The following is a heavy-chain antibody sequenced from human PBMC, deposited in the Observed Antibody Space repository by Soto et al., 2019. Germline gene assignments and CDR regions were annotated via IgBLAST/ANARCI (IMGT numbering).Heavy chain of an antibody. Sequence: PGGSLRLSCAASGFTFSSYAMSWVRQAPGKGLEWVSAISGSGGSTYYADSVKGWFTISRDNSKNTLYLQMNSLRAEDTAVYYCAKGYCSSTSCYKIFDYWGQGTLVTVSS. V-gene: IGHV3-23*01. D-gene: IGHD2-2*02. J-gene: IGHJ4*02. CDR1: GFTFSSYA. CDR3: AKGYCSSTSCYKIFDY. CDR2: ISGSGGST.